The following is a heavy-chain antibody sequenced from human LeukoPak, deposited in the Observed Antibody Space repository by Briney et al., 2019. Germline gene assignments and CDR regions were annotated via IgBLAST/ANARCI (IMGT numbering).Heavy chain of an antibody. J-gene: IGHJ5*02. D-gene: IGHD3-10*01. V-gene: IGHV4-61*01. CDR3: ASSSPLLVPHYYDNWFDP. Sequence: KPSETLSLTCTVSGGSVSSGSYYWSWIRQPPGKGLEWIGYIYYSGSTNYNPSLKSRVTISVDTSKNQFSLKLSSVTAADTAVYYCASSSPLLVPHYYDNWFDPWGQGTLVTVSS. CDR2: IYYSGST. CDR1: GGSVSSGSYY.